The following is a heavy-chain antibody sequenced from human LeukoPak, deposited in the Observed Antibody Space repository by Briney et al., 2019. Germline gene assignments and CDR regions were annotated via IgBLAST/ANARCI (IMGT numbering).Heavy chain of an antibody. CDR1: GYTLTELS. CDR3: ATDLDDSEKGDY. J-gene: IGHJ4*02. CDR2: FDPEDGET. Sequence: ASVKVSCKVSGYTLTELSMHWVRQAPGKGLEWMGGFDPEDGETIYAQKFQGRVTMTEDTSTDTAHMELSSLRSEDTAVYYCATDLDDSEKGDYWGQGTLVTVSS. D-gene: IGHD1-26*01. V-gene: IGHV1-24*01.